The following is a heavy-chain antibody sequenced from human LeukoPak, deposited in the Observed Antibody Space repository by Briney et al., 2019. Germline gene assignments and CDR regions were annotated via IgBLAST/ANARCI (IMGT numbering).Heavy chain of an antibody. D-gene: IGHD5-18*01. CDR1: GFTFSHYG. CDR3: ARDEGWIQLFF. J-gene: IGHJ4*02. Sequence: GGSLRLSCAASGFTFSHYGMNWVRQAPGKGLEWVSGLTANSRSAYYADSVKGRFTISRDNSENTVYLQMNSLRAEDTAMYYCARDEGWIQLFFRGQGTLVTVSS. CDR2: LTANSRSA. V-gene: IGHV3-23*01.